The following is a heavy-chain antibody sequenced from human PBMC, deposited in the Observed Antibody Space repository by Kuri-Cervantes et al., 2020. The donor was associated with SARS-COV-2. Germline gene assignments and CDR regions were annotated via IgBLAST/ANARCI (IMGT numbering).Heavy chain of an antibody. D-gene: IGHD3-10*01. CDR2: INPSGGST. CDR3: AREWFEGYYYGMDV. CDR1: GGTFSRYA. Sequence: ASVKVSCKASGGTFSRYALNWVRQAPGQGLEWMGIINPSGGSTSYAQKFQGRVTMTRDTSTSTVYMELSSLRSEDTAVYYCAREWFEGYYYGMDVWGQGTTVTVSS. J-gene: IGHJ6*02. V-gene: IGHV1-46*01.